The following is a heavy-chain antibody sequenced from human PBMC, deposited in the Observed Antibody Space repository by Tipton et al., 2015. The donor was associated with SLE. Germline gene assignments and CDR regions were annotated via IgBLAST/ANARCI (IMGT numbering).Heavy chain of an antibody. D-gene: IGHD1-26*01. CDR1: GFTFSSHW. CDR2: INVDGSGT. CDR3: AKDIIVGATGGFDY. V-gene: IGHV3-74*01. Sequence: SLRLSCAASGFTFSSHWMHWVRQAPGKGLVWVSQINVDGSGTTYADSVKGRFTLSRDNAKNSLYLQMNSLRAEDTALYYCAKDIIVGATGGFDYWGQGMLVAVSS. J-gene: IGHJ4*02.